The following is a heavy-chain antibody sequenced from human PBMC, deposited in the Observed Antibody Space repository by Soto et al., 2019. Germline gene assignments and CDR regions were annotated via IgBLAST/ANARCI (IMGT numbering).Heavy chain of an antibody. CDR1: GYTFTGHY. CDR2: SQPDNGGT. J-gene: IGHJ6*02. CDR3: ARDLCPLGSGSPCPTFGMDV. D-gene: IGHD3-10*01. V-gene: IGHV1-2*02. Sequence: QVQLVQSGAEVKPPGASVKVSCKASGYTFTGHYMHWVRQVSGRRLEFLGWSQPDNGGTDYAPKCEGRVIFTRDTSNSIAYMAMSGLRSDDTAVYFCARDLCPLGSGSPCPTFGMDVWGQGTTVAVTS.